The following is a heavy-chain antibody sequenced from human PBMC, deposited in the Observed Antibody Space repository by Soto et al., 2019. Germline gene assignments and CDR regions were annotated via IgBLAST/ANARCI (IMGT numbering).Heavy chain of an antibody. D-gene: IGHD3-3*01. J-gene: IGHJ6*02. CDR2: ISAYNGNT. Sequence: ASVKVSCKASGYTFTSYGISWVRQAPGQGLEWMGWISAYNGNTNYAQKLQGRVTMTTDTSTSTAYMELRSLRSDDTAVYYCARDFWSGYSQAYGMDVWGQGTTVTVSS. CDR1: GYTFTSYG. CDR3: ARDFWSGYSQAYGMDV. V-gene: IGHV1-18*01.